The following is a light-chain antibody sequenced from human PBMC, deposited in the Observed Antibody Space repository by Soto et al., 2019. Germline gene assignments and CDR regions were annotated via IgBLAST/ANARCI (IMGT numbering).Light chain of an antibody. CDR1: QSILSW. CDR2: DAS. Sequence: DIQMTQSPSTLSASVGDRVTITCRASQSILSWLAWYQHKPGKAPKLLIYDASSLERGVPSRFSGSRSGTEFTLTISSLQPDDIATYYCQQYYSYPWTFGQGTKVDIK. J-gene: IGKJ1*01. V-gene: IGKV1-5*01. CDR3: QQYYSYPWT.